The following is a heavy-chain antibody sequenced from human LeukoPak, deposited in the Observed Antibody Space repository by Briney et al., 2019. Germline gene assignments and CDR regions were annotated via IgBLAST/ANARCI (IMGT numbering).Heavy chain of an antibody. J-gene: IGHJ5*02. CDR3: AKANLYDILTGYYNFNL. V-gene: IGHV3-23*01. CDR1: GFTFGSYA. Sequence: GGSLRLSCAASGFTFGSYAMSWVRQAPGKGLEWVSAISGSGGSTYYADSVKGRFTISRDNSKNTLYLQMNSLRAEDTAVYYCAKANLYDILTGYYNFNLWGQGTLVTVSS. CDR2: ISGSGGST. D-gene: IGHD3-9*01.